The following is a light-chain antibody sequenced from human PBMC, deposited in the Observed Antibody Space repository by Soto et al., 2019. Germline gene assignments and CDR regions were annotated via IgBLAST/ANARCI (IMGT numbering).Light chain of an antibody. CDR1: QPGISNF. CDR2: GVS. J-gene: IGKJ5*01. V-gene: IGKV3-20*01. Sequence: ELVLTQSPRTLSLSPGESAALSCSASQPGISNFLAWYQQKPGQAPRLLIYGVSSRASGIPDRFFGSGSGTDFTLTINRLEPEDFAVYYCQQYANSPITFGQGTRLEIK. CDR3: QQYANSPIT.